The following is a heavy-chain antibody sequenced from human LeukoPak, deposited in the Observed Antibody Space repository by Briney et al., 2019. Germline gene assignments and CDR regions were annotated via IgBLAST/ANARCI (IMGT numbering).Heavy chain of an antibody. J-gene: IGHJ1*01. CDR3: AREAYCGGDCSAGYFQH. D-gene: IGHD2-21*02. Sequence: PGGSLRLSCAASGFTFSNYWMHWVRQAPGKGLVWVSRINSDGINTSYADSVKGRFTISRDNSKNTLYLQMNSLRAEDTAVYYCAREAYCGGDCSAGYFQHWGQGTLVTVSS. CDR2: INSDGINT. V-gene: IGHV3-74*01. CDR1: GFTFSNYW.